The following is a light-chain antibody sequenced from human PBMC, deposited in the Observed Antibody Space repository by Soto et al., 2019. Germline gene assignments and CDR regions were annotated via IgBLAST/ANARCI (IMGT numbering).Light chain of an antibody. CDR1: NIASKS. J-gene: IGLJ2*01. Sequence: SYELTQPPSVSVAPGQTARITCGGNNIASKSVQWYQQKPGQAPVMVVYDDSGRPSGIPERFSGSNSGNTATLTISRVEAGDEAAYYCQVWDSSSDPYVVFGGGTKLTVL. CDR2: DDS. V-gene: IGLV3-21*02. CDR3: QVWDSSSDPYVV.